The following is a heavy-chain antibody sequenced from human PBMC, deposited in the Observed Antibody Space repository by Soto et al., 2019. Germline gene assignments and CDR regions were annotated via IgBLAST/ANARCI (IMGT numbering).Heavy chain of an antibody. J-gene: IGHJ6*02. Sequence: QVQLVESGGGVVQPGRSLRLSCAASGFTFSSYAMHWVHQAPGKGLEWVAVISYDGSNKYYADSVKGRFTISRDNSKNTLYLQMNSLRAEDTAVYYCARDWGYCSGGSCYSELYYYYGMDVWGQGTTVTVSS. D-gene: IGHD2-15*01. V-gene: IGHV3-30-3*01. CDR1: GFTFSSYA. CDR3: ARDWGYCSGGSCYSELYYYYGMDV. CDR2: ISYDGSNK.